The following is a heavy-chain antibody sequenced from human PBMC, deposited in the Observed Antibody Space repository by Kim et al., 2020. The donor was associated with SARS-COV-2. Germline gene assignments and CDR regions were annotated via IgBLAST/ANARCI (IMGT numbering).Heavy chain of an antibody. D-gene: IGHD2-2*01. V-gene: IGHV4-59*01. Sequence: SETLSLTCTVSGGSISSYYWSWIRQPPGKGLEWIGYIYYSGSTNYNPSLKSRVTISVDTSKNQFSLKLSSVTAADTAVYYCARAGKYCSSTSCYAFDIWG. CDR1: GGSISSYY. CDR2: IYYSGST. J-gene: IGHJ3*02. CDR3: ARAGKYCSSTSCYAFDI.